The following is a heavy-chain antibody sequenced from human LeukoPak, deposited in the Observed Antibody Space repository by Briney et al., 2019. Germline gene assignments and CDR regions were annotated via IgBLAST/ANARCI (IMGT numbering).Heavy chain of an antibody. Sequence: GGSLRLSCAASGFTFSSYSMNWVRQAPGKGLEWVSSISSSSSYIYYADSVKGRFTISRDNAKNSLYLQMNSLRAEHTAVYYCARAPGYCSSTSCFNHWYFDLWGRGTLVTVSS. D-gene: IGHD2-2*01. CDR2: ISSSSSYI. CDR1: GFTFSSYS. V-gene: IGHV3-21*01. CDR3: ARAPGYCSSTSCFNHWYFDL. J-gene: IGHJ2*01.